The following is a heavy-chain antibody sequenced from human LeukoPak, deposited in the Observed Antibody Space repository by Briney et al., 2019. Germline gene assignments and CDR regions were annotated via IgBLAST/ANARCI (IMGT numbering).Heavy chain of an antibody. J-gene: IGHJ4*02. CDR3: AKVTVYDFWSGYYNATRDY. V-gene: IGHV3-23*01. Sequence: PGGSLRLSCAASGFTFSSYAMSWVRQAPGKGLGWVSAISGSGGSTYYADSVKGRFTISRDNSKNTLYLQMNSLRAEDTAVYYCAKVTVYDFWSGYYNATRDYWGQGTLVTVSS. CDR2: ISGSGGST. D-gene: IGHD3-3*01. CDR1: GFTFSSYA.